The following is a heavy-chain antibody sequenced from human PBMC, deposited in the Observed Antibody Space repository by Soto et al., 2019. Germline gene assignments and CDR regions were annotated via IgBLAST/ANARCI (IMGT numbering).Heavy chain of an antibody. CDR3: AKSGSSSPADYYYYYMDV. Sequence: GGSLRLSCAASGFTFSSYAMSWVRQAPGKGLEWVSAISGSGGSTYYADSVKGRFTISRDNSKNTLYLQMNSLRAEDTAVYYCAKSGSSSPADYYYYYMDVWGKGTTVTVSS. CDR2: ISGSGGST. CDR1: GFTFSSYA. J-gene: IGHJ6*03. D-gene: IGHD6-6*01. V-gene: IGHV3-23*01.